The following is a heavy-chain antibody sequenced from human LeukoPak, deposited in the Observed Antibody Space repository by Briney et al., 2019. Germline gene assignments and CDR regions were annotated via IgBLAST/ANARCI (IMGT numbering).Heavy chain of an antibody. D-gene: IGHD5-18*01. J-gene: IGHJ4*02. V-gene: IGHV3-23*01. CDR1: GFTFGSYS. CDR3: VTGSYSYGYYSFDC. CDR2: ISASGGIT. Sequence: GGSLRLFCAAWGFTFGSYSMTWVRHAPGKGLVWVLVISASGGITYYADSVKGRFTISRDNSKSTLYLQMNSLRAEDTAVYYCVTGSYSYGYYSFDCWGQGTLVTVS.